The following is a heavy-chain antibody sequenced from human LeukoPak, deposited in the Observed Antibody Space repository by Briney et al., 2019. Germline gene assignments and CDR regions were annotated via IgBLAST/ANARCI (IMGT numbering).Heavy chain of an antibody. V-gene: IGHV1-2*02. CDR2: INPNSGGT. Sequence: ASVKVSCKASGYTFTGYYMHWVRQAPGQGLEWMGWINPNSGGTNYAQKFQGRVTMTRDTSISTAYMELSRLRSDDTAVYYCARGCLSSTGCSYDYWGQGTLVTVSS. CDR1: GYTFTGYY. J-gene: IGHJ4*02. D-gene: IGHD2-2*01. CDR3: ARGCLSSTGCSYDY.